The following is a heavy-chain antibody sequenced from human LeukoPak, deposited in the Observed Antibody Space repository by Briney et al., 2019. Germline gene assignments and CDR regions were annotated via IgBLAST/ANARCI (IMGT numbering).Heavy chain of an antibody. CDR1: GGSISSYY. J-gene: IGHJ6*03. CDR3: ASVPILTGYYRYYYYMDV. Sequence: SETLSLTCTVSGGSISSYYWSWIRQPPGKGLEWIGYIYYSGSTNYNPSLKSRVTISVDTSKNQFSLKLSSVTAADTAVYYCASVPILTGYYRYYYYMDVWGKGTTVTISS. CDR2: IYYSGST. V-gene: IGHV4-59*01. D-gene: IGHD3-9*01.